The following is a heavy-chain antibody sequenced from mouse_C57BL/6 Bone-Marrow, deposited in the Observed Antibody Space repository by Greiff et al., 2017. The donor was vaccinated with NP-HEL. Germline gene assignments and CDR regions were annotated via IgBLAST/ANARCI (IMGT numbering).Heavy chain of an antibody. CDR3: ARPYYSNYVWYFDV. CDR2: IWSGGST. J-gene: IGHJ1*03. Sequence: VKLVESGPGLVQPSQSLSITCTVSGFSLTSYGVHWVRQSPGTGLEWLGVIWSGGSTDYNAAFISRLSISKDNSKSQVFFKMNSLQADDTAIYYCARPYYSNYVWYFDVWGTGTTVTVSS. V-gene: IGHV2-2*01. D-gene: IGHD2-5*01. CDR1: GFSLTSYG.